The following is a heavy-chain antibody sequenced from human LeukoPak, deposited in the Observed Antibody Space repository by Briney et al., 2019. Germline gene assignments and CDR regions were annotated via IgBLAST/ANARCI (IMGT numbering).Heavy chain of an antibody. J-gene: IGHJ4*02. D-gene: IGHD2-2*01. V-gene: IGHV3-23*01. CDR3: SKTYCSTTRCLSWGNDY. CDR2: LNGSGTNT. CDR1: GFTFSIFA. Sequence: PGETLSLSCAAYGFTFSIFAMRWVPQAQGKGLVWGFYLNGSGTNTSYADPARGRFTISRDTSRNTLYLNMSSLRDEAMAFYYSSKTYCSTTRCLSWGNDYWGQGTLVTVSS.